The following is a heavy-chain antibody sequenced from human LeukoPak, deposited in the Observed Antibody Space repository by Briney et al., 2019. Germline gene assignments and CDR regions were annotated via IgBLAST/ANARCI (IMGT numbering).Heavy chain of an antibody. CDR2: INHSGST. V-gene: IGHV4-34*01. J-gene: IGHJ5*02. D-gene: IGHD6-19*01. CDR3: ARRSGWYVWFDP. CDR1: GGSFSGYY. Sequence: SETLSLTCAVYGGSFSGYYWSWIRQPPGKGLEWIGEINHSGSTNYNPSLKSRVTISVDTSKNQFSLKLSSVTAADTAVYYCARRSGWYVWFDPWGQGTLVTVSS.